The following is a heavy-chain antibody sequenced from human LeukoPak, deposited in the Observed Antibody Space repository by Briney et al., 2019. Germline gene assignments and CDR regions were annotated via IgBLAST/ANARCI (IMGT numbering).Heavy chain of an antibody. D-gene: IGHD6-19*01. Sequence: GGSLRLSCAASGFTFSSYGMHWVRQAPGKGLEWVAVISYDGSNKYYADSVKGRFTISRDNSKNTLYLQMNSLRAEDTAVYYCAKDFTSGWTANLFDYWGQGTLVTVSS. CDR2: ISYDGSNK. J-gene: IGHJ4*02. V-gene: IGHV3-30*18. CDR1: GFTFSSYG. CDR3: AKDFTSGWTANLFDY.